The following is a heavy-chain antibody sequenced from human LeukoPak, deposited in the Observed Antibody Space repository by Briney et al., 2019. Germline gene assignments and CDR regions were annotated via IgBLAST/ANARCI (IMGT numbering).Heavy chain of an antibody. D-gene: IGHD6-19*01. CDR3: AKERVLRQWPDYFDY. CDR2: ISWNSGSI. CDR1: GFTFDDYA. J-gene: IGHJ4*02. Sequence: PGGSLRLSCAASGFTFDDYAMHWVRQAPGKGLEWVSGISWNSGSIGYADSVKGRFTISRDNAKNSLYLQMNSLRAEDTALYYCAKERVLRQWPDYFDYWGQGTLVTVSS. V-gene: IGHV3-9*01.